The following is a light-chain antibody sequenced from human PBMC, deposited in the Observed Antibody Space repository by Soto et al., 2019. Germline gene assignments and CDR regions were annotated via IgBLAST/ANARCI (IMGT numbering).Light chain of an antibody. J-gene: IGLJ3*02. CDR1: RSDVGAYNY. CDR3: SSYKSDFASWV. Sequence: QSALTQPASVSGSPGQSIAISCTGTRSDVGAYNYVSWYQQHPGKAPKLMISEVTNRPSGVSNRFSGSKSGNTASLTISGLQTEDEADYYCSSYKSDFASWVFGGGTQLTVL. V-gene: IGLV2-14*01. CDR2: EVT.